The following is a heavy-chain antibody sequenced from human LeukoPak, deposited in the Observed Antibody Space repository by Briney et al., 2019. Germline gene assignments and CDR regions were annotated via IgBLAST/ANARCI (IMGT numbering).Heavy chain of an antibody. D-gene: IGHD2-15*01. V-gene: IGHV3-23*01. Sequence: GGSLRLSCAASGFTFTDYAMRCVRQAPGTGLEWVAAISGIGNAIFYASSVKGRFTISRDSSKNTLSLQMSSLRAEDTAVYYCVRHLATSGSYPLDYWGQGTLVTVSS. J-gene: IGHJ4*02. CDR2: ISGIGNAI. CDR3: VRHLATSGSYPLDY. CDR1: GFTFTDYA.